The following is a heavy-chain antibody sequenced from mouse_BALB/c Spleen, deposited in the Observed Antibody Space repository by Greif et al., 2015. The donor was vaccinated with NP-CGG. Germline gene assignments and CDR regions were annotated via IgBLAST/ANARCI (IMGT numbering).Heavy chain of an antibody. CDR2: IDPANGNT. V-gene: IGHV14-3*02. D-gene: IGHD1-1*01. Sequence: EVQLQQSGAELVKPGASVKLSCTASGFNIKDTYMHWVKQRPEQGLEWIGRIDPANGNTKYDPKFQGKATITADTSSNTAYLQLSSLTSEDTAVYYCARSGIYYYGYAMDYWGQGTSVTVSS. CDR1: GFNIKDTY. CDR3: ARSGIYYYGYAMDY. J-gene: IGHJ4*01.